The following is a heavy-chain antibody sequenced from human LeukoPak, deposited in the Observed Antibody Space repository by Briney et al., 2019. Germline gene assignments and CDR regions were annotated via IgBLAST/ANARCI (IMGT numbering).Heavy chain of an antibody. CDR2: IYSGGST. V-gene: IGHV3-66*01. J-gene: IGHJ4*02. CDR1: GFTVSSNY. CDR3: ARESGDTAIDY. Sequence: PGGSLRLSCAASGFTVSSNYMSWVRQAPGKGLEWVSVIYSGGSTYYADSVKGRFTISRDNSKNSLYLQMNSLRAEDTAVYYCARESGDTAIDYWGQGTLVTVSS. D-gene: IGHD5-18*01.